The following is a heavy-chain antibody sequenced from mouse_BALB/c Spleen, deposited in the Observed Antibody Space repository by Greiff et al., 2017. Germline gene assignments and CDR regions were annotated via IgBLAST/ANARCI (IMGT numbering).Heavy chain of an antibody. D-gene: IGHD2-3*01. CDR3: AREGDGYDAMDY. CDR1: GYAFTNYL. CDR2: INPGSGGT. V-gene: IGHV1-54*01. J-gene: IGHJ4*01. Sequence: VQLQQSGAELVRPGTSVKVSCKASGYAFTNYLIEWVKQRPGQGLEWIGVINPGSGGTNYNEKFKGKATLTADKSSSTAYMQLSSLTSDDSAVYFCAREGDGYDAMDYWGQGTSVTVSS.